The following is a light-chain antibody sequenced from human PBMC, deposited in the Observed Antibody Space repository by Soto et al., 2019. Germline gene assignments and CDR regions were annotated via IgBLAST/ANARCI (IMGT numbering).Light chain of an antibody. CDR2: LNSDGSH. CDR1: SGHSSYS. V-gene: IGLV4-69*01. CDR3: QTWGTGIQV. J-gene: IGLJ2*01. Sequence: QLVLTQSPSASASLGASVKLTCTLSSGHSSYSIAWHQQQPEKGPRYLMILNSDGSHSKGDGIPDRFSGSSSGAERYLTISSLQSEDEADYYCQTWGTGIQVFGGGTKLTVL.